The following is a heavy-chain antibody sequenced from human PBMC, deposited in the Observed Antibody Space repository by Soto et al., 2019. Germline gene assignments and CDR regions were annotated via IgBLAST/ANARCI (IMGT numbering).Heavy chain of an antibody. D-gene: IGHD6-13*01. V-gene: IGHV4-39*01. J-gene: IGHJ4*02. CDR2: IFYDGYT. CDR3: ARLQAAVPYY. CDR1: GDSISGRHYF. Sequence: QLQLQESGPGLVKPSETLSLTCTVSGDSISGRHYFWGWIRQPPGNGLDWIASIFYDGYTCDTPSLKSRAIISVDTSKNKFSLKLTSVAPADTAIYRCARLQAAVPYYWCQGTLVICSS.